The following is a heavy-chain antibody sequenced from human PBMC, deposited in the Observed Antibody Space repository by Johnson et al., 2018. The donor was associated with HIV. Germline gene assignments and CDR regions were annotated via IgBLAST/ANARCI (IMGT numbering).Heavy chain of an antibody. CDR3: ARDSSSWRPSGAFDI. CDR2: ISYDGSNK. CDR1: GFTFSSYA. D-gene: IGHD6-13*01. Sequence: QVQLVESGGGVVQPGRSLILSCAASGFTFSSYAMHWVRQAPGKGLEWVAVISYDGSNKYYADSVKGRFTISRDNSKNTLYLQMNSLKTEDTAVYYCARDSSSWRPSGAFDIWGQGTMVTVSS. J-gene: IGHJ3*02. V-gene: IGHV3-30-3*01.